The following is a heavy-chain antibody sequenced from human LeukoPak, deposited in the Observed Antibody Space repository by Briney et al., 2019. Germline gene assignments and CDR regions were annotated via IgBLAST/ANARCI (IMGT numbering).Heavy chain of an antibody. D-gene: IGHD3-10*01. CDR2: IRYDGSNK. CDR3: ASVLWFGGIFFDY. CDR1: GFTFSSYG. V-gene: IGHV3-30*02. J-gene: IGHJ4*02. Sequence: GGSLRLSCAASGFTFSSYGMHWVRQAPGKGLEWVAFIRYDGSNKYYADSVKGRFTISRDNSKNTLYLQMNSLRAEDTAVYYCASVLWFGGIFFDYWGQGTLVTVSS.